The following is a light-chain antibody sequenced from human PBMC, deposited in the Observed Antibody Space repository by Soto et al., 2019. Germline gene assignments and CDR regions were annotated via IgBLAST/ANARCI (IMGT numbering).Light chain of an antibody. CDR1: QSVNSY. J-gene: IGKJ1*01. Sequence: EVVLTQSPATLSLSPGKRATLSCRASQSVNSYLAWYQQKPGQAPRLLIYDASKRATGIPARFSGSGSGTDFTLTISSLEPEDFVVYYCQQRDNWPRTFGQGTKVDIK. CDR3: QQRDNWPRT. V-gene: IGKV3-11*01. CDR2: DAS.